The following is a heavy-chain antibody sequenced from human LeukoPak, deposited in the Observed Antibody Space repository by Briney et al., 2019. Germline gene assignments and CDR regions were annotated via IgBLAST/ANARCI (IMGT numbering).Heavy chain of an antibody. CDR3: AKEVVDTAMVYPYFDI. D-gene: IGHD5-18*01. V-gene: IGHV3-30*18. CDR2: ISYDGSNK. CDR1: GFTFSSYG. J-gene: IGHJ4*02. Sequence: PGGSLRLSCAASGFTFSSYGMHWVRQAPGKGLEWVAVISYDGSNKYYADSVKGRFTISRDNSKNTLYLQMNSLRAEDTAVYYCAKEVVDTAMVYPYFDIWGQETRVTVSS.